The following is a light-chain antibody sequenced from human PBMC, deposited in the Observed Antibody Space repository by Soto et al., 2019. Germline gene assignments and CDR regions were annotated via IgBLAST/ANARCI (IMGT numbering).Light chain of an antibody. V-gene: IGKV3-15*01. CDR1: QSVSSN. Sequence: EIVMTQSPATLSVSPGERATLFCRASQSVSSNLAWYQQKPGQAPRLLIYGASTRATGIPARFSGSGSGTEFTLTISSLQSEDFAVYYCQQYYNWPPLTFGGGTKVEIK. CDR2: GAS. CDR3: QQYYNWPPLT. J-gene: IGKJ4*01.